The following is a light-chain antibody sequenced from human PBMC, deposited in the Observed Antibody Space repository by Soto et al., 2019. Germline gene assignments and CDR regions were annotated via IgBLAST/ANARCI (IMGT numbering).Light chain of an antibody. V-gene: IGKV3-20*01. CDR2: GAS. J-gene: IGKJ1*01. CDR3: QQYSSLWT. Sequence: DMVLTQSPGTLSLSPVERATLCCRTSQSVSNNYLAWYQQKPGQAPRLLIYGASSRATGIPDRFSGSGSGTDFTLSISRLEPEDFAVYYCQQYSSLWTFGQGTKVDIK. CDR1: QSVSNNY.